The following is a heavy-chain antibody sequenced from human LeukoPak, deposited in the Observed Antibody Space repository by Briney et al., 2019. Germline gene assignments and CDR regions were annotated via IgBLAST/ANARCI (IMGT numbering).Heavy chain of an antibody. CDR2: IKQDGSEK. D-gene: IGHD3-9*01. V-gene: IGHV3-7*01. J-gene: IGHJ5*02. Sequence: GGSLRLSCAASGFTFSSHWMSWVRQAPGKGLEWVANIKQDGSEKYYVDSVKGRFTISRDNAKNSLHLQMNILRAEDTAVYYCARDMYFHMPWGQGTLVTVSS. CDR3: ARDMYFHMP. CDR1: GFTFSSHW.